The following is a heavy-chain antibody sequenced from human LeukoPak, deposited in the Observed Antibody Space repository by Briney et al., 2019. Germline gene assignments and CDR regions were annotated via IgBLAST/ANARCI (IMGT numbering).Heavy chain of an antibody. D-gene: IGHD2/OR15-2a*01. CDR3: AKDSVSNEPFDY. Sequence: PGGSLRLSCAASGFTFSRYGMHWVRQAPGKGLEWVAVISYDGSNKYYADSVKGRFTISRGNSKNTLYLQMNSLRAEDTAVYYCAKDSVSNEPFDYWGQGTLVTVSS. CDR1: GFTFSRYG. V-gene: IGHV3-30*18. J-gene: IGHJ4*02. CDR2: ISYDGSNK.